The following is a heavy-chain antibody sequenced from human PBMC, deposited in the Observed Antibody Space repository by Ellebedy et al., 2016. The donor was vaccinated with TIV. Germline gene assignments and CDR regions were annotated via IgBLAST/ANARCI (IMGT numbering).Heavy chain of an antibody. CDR3: ARRDILTGYLPD. J-gene: IGHJ4*02. D-gene: IGHD3-9*01. CDR1: GVSISSSNYY. Sequence: MPSETLSLTCSVSGVSISSSNYYRGWIRQPPGKGLEWIGSISYSGSTNYNPSLKSRVTISLDTSKNQFFLRLRSVTAADTALYYCARRDILTGYLPDWGQGTLVTVSS. V-gene: IGHV4-39*07. CDR2: ISYSGST.